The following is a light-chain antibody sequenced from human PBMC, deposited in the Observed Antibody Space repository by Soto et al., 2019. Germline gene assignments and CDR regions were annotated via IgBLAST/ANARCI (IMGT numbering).Light chain of an antibody. J-gene: IGKJ5*01. Sequence: DIQMTQSPSTLSSSVGDRVTITCRASQSISRGLAWYQQKPGKAPNLLIYDASTLESGVPSRFSGSGSGTDFTLTISSLEPEDSAVYYCQQRHMWPITFGQGTRWRL. CDR3: QQRHMWPIT. CDR1: QSISRG. V-gene: IGKV1-5*01. CDR2: DAS.